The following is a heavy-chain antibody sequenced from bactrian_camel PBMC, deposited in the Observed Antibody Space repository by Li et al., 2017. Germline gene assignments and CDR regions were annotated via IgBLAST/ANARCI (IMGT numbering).Heavy chain of an antibody. CDR3: AKGGLGLYTNQ. V-gene: IGHV3S40*01. J-gene: IGHJ4*01. Sequence: VQLVVSGGGLVQPGGSLRLSCAASGFTFTAYDMSWVRQAPGKGLEWVAAISSGGTTSYPDSVKGRFTISRDNAKNTLYLQLNTLKTEDTAMYYCAKGGLGLYTNQRGQGTQVTVS. CDR1: GFTFTAYD. D-gene: IGHD1*01. CDR2: ISSGGTT.